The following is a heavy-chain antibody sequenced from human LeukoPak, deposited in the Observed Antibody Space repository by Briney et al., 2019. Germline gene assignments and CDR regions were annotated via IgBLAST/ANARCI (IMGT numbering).Heavy chain of an antibody. Sequence: SETLSLTCAVSGGSISSYYWSWLRQPPGKGLEWIGYIYYSGSTNYNPSLESRVTISVDTSKNQFSLKLSTVTAEDTAVYYCARAGVVTNPNSYWYYDLWGRGTLVTVSS. V-gene: IGHV4-59*12. CDR1: GGSISSYY. CDR2: IYYSGST. CDR3: ARAGVVTNPNSYWYYDL. J-gene: IGHJ2*01. D-gene: IGHD3-3*01.